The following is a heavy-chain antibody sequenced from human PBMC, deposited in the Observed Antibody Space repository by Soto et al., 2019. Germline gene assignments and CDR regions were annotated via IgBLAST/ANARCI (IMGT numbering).Heavy chain of an antibody. CDR3: ARGRRVRGVIIRRGYYGMDV. CDR2: INHSGST. CDR1: GGSFSGYY. J-gene: IGHJ6*02. V-gene: IGHV4-34*01. D-gene: IGHD3-10*01. Sequence: ASETLSLTCAVYGGSFSGYYWSWIRQPPGKGLEWIGEINHSGSTNYNPSLKSRVTISVDTSKNQFSLKLSSVTAADTAVYYCARGRRVRGVIIRRGYYGMDVWGQGTTVTVSS.